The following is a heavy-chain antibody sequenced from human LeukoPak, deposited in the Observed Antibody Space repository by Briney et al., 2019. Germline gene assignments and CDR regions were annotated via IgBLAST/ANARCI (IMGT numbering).Heavy chain of an antibody. V-gene: IGHV3-48*04. CDR3: ARAGYCSGGSCIRSFDP. CDR1: GFTFSSYS. D-gene: IGHD2-15*01. Sequence: GGSLRLSCAASGFTFSSYSMNWVRQSPGKGLEWVSYISGGGSSKYYADSVKGRFTISRDNAKNSLYLQMNSLRAEDTAVYYCARAGYCSGGSCIRSFDPWGQGTLVTVSS. CDR2: ISGGGSSK. J-gene: IGHJ5*02.